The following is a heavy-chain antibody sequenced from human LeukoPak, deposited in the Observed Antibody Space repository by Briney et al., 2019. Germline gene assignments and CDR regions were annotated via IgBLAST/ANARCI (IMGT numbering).Heavy chain of an antibody. CDR2: MSYSGST. D-gene: IGHD2-2*01. J-gene: IGHJ6*03. V-gene: IGHV4-39*02. CDR1: GGSISSSIYY. CDR3: ARLVCSSATCYQPYFYYMDV. Sequence: SETLSLTCTVSGGSISSSIYYWGWIRQPPGKGLEWIGSMSYSGSTYYNPSLKSRVTISVDTSKNHFSLKLSSVTAADSAVYYCARLVCSSATCYQPYFYYMDVWGRGTTVTISS.